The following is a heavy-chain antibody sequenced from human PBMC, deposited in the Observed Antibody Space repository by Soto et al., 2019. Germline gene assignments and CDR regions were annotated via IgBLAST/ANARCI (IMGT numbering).Heavy chain of an antibody. CDR1: GGSISNYY. J-gene: IGHJ4*02. CDR3: AGDSVAGNFDH. D-gene: IGHD3-10*01. V-gene: IGHV4-59*01. Sequence: SETLSLTCTVSGGSISNYYWSWVRQPPGRGLEWIGYIYYTGTTNYNPSLKSRVTISVDTSKNQFSLKLSSVTAADTAVYYCAGDSVAGNFDHWGQGTLVTVSS. CDR2: IYYTGTT.